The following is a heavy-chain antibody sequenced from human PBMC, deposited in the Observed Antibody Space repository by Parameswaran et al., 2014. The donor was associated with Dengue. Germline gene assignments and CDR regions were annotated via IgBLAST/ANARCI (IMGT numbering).Heavy chain of an antibody. D-gene: IGHD6-13*01. J-gene: IGHJ4*02. V-gene: IGHV1-3*01. CDR2: INAGNGNT. Sequence: VRQAPGQRLEWMGWINAGNGNTKYSQKFQGRVTITRDTSASTAYMELSSLRSEDTAVYYCARAAQQQLVQDYWGQGTLVTVSS. CDR3: ARAAQQQLVQDY.